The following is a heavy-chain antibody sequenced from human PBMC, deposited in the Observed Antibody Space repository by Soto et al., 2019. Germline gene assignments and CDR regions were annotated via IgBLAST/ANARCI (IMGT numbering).Heavy chain of an antibody. Sequence: QVQLVQSGAEVKKSGASVKVSCKASGYTFTGYYIHWVRQAPGQGLEWMGEISPTTGGTKYAQKLQGRVTMTRDTSITTVYMELSNLSPDDTAVYYCGRGRSGELVVFYWGQGTLVTVYS. D-gene: IGHD1-7*01. CDR2: ISPTTGGT. V-gene: IGHV1-2*02. CDR3: GRGRSGELVVFY. J-gene: IGHJ4*02. CDR1: GYTFTGYY.